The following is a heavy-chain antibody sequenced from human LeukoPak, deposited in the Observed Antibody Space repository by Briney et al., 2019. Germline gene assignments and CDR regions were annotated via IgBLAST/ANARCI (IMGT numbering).Heavy chain of an antibody. CDR3: ARSPGPDLNYYDTSGSYYFDY. V-gene: IGHV4-61*02. D-gene: IGHD3-22*01. Sequence: NPSQTLSLTCTVSGGSISSGSYYWSWIRQPAGKGLEWIVRLYTSGSTNYSPSLKSRVTISVDASKNQFSLRLTSVTAADTAVYYCARSPGPDLNYYDTSGSYYFDYWGQGTLVTVSS. CDR1: GGSISSGSYY. CDR2: LYTSGST. J-gene: IGHJ4*02.